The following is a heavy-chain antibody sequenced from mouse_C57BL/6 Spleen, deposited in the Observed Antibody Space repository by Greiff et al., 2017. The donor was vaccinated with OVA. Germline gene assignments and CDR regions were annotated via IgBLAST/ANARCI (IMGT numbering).Heavy chain of an antibody. CDR2: IYPGDGDT. D-gene: IGHD2-5*01. CDR1: GYAFSSSW. V-gene: IGHV1-82*01. J-gene: IGHJ4*01. CDR3: ARAAYYSNYWAMDY. Sequence: VQLQQSGPELVKPGASVKISCKASGYAFSSSWMNWVKQRPGKGLEWIGRIYPGDGDTNYNGKFKGKATLTADKSSSTAYMQLSSLTSEDSAVYFCARAAYYSNYWAMDYWGQGTSVTVSS.